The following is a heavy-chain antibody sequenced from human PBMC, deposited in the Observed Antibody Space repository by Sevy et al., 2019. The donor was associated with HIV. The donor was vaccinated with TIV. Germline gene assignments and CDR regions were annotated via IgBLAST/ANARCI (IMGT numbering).Heavy chain of an antibody. CDR1: GYTFTSYG. CDR2: ISAYNGNT. J-gene: IGHJ4*02. V-gene: IGHV1-18*01. D-gene: IGHD6-13*01. Sequence: ASVKVSCKASGYTFTSYGISWVRQAPGQGLEWMGWISAYNGNTNYAQKLQGRVTMTPDTSTSTAYMELRSLRSDDTAVYYCARDLGSGYSSSWYPLDYWGQGTLVTVSS. CDR3: ARDLGSGYSSSWYPLDY.